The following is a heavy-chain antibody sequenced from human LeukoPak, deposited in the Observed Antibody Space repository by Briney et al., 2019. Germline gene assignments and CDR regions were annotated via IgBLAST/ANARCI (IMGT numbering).Heavy chain of an antibody. Sequence: GGSLRLSCAASGFTFSSYSMNWVRQAPGKGLEWVSAISGSGGSTYYADSVKGRFTISRDNSKNTLYLQMNSLRAEDTAVYYCAKGGYSYGYSDDYYYYMDVWGKGTTVTVSS. J-gene: IGHJ6*03. CDR3: AKGGYSYGYSDDYYYYMDV. V-gene: IGHV3-23*01. CDR1: GFTFSSYS. D-gene: IGHD5-18*01. CDR2: ISGSGGST.